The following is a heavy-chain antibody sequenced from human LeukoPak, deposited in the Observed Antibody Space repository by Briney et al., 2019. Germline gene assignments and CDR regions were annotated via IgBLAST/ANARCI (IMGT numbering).Heavy chain of an antibody. CDR1: GFTFNRNW. V-gene: IGHV3-74*01. D-gene: IGHD1-14*01. CDR2: IGPDGSST. Sequence: PGGSLRLSCADSGFTFNRNWMHWVRQAPGKGLVWVSRIGPDGSSTGYADSVKGRFTVSRDNAKNTLYLKMNSLRAEDTAVYYCARDGDQMYEVYDYWGQGTLVTVSS. CDR3: ARDGDQMYEVYDY. J-gene: IGHJ4*02.